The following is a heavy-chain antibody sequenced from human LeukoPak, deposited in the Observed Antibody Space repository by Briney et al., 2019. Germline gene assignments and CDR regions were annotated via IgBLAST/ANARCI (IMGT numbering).Heavy chain of an antibody. J-gene: IGHJ4*02. Sequence: GGSLRLSCAASGFTFSTYGMSWVRQAPGKGLEWVSAISGNGGKTYYADSAKGRFTISRDNSKNTLYLQMNSLRADDTAVYYCAKDLNWGLDYWGQGTLVTVSS. D-gene: IGHD7-27*01. CDR2: ISGNGGKT. CDR3: AKDLNWGLDY. CDR1: GFTFSTYG. V-gene: IGHV3-23*01.